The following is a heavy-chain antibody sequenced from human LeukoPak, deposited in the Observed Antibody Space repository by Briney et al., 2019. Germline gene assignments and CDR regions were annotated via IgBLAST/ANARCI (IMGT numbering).Heavy chain of an antibody. D-gene: IGHD3-22*01. CDR2: LNPGGEWT. V-gene: IGHV1-46*01. Sequence: ASVKVSCKASGYTFTRYFIHWVRQAPGQGLEWMGILNPGGEWTTYAKKFQGRLTMTKDTSTSTVYMDLSSLRSEDTAVYYCARASDNSGYYHFHYWGQGTLVTVSS. CDR3: ARASDNSGYYHFHY. CDR1: GYTFTRYF. J-gene: IGHJ4*02.